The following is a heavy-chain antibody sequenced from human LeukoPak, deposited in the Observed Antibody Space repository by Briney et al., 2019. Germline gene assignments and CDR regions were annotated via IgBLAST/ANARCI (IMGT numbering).Heavy chain of an antibody. V-gene: IGHV1-69*05. Sequence: SVKVSCKASGGTFSSYAISWVRQAPGQGLEWMGGIIPIFGTANYAQKFQGRVTITTGESTSTAYMELSSLRSEDTAVYYCASRGGYYDSSGVVPPSNWFDPWGQGTLVTVSS. D-gene: IGHD3-22*01. J-gene: IGHJ5*02. CDR1: GGTFSSYA. CDR3: ASRGGYYDSSGVVPPSNWFDP. CDR2: IIPIFGTA.